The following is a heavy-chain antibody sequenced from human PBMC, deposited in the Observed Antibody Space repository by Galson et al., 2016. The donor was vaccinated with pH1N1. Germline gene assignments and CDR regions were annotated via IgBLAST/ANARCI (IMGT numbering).Heavy chain of an antibody. CDR2: LWLDGSNE. D-gene: IGHD4-23*01. J-gene: IGHJ6*02. V-gene: IGHV3-33*01. CDR1: GFDFSQYG. CDR3: ARESAHDGKINDGMDV. Sequence: SLRLSCAASGFDFSQYGMHWIRQAPGLGLEWVAFLWLDGSNEFYIDSVKGRFTITRDNSKNILYLQMSSLRDEDTALYYCARESAHDGKINDGMDVGGQGTRVTVSS.